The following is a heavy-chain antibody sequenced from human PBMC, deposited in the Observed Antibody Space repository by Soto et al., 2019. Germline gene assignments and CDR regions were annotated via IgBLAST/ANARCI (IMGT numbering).Heavy chain of an antibody. D-gene: IGHD7-27*01. CDR2: IYYSGST. Sequence: SETLSLTCTVSGGSISSSSYYWGWIRQPPGKGLEWIGSIYYSGSTYYNPSLKSRVTISVDTSKNQFSLKLSSVTAADTAVYYCARPSNWGSAIDYWGQGTLVTVSS. V-gene: IGHV4-39*01. CDR1: GGSISSSSYY. CDR3: ARPSNWGSAIDY. J-gene: IGHJ4*02.